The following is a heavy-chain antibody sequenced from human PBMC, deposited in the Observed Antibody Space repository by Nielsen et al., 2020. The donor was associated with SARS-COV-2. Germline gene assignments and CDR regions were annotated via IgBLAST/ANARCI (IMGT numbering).Heavy chain of an antibody. J-gene: IGHJ4*02. Sequence: ASVKVFCKASGYTFTSYGISWLRQAPGQGLEWMGWISAYNGNTNYAQKLQGRVTMITDTSTSTAYMEQRSLRSDDTAVYYCARGVSGWIAAAGRINYFDSWGQGTLVTVSS. CDR1: GYTFTSYG. D-gene: IGHD6-13*01. CDR3: ARGVSGWIAAAGRINYFDS. V-gene: IGHV1-18*04. CDR2: ISAYNGNT.